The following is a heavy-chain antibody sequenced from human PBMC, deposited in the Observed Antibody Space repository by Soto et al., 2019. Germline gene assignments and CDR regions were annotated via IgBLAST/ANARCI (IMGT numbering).Heavy chain of an antibody. D-gene: IGHD6-6*01. CDR1: GFSFSTYS. Sequence: EVQLVESGGGLVQPGGSLRLSCAASGFSFSTYSMNWVRQAPGKGLEWVSYISSRSYTIYYVDSVKGRFTISRDNAKNSLYLQMNSRRDEDTAVYYCARGGSSSDNGMDVWGQGTTGTVSS. J-gene: IGHJ6*02. V-gene: IGHV3-48*02. CDR3: ARGGSSSDNGMDV. CDR2: ISSRSYTI.